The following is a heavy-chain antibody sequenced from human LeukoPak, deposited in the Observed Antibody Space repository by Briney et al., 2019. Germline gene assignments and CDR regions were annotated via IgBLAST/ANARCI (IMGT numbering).Heavy chain of an antibody. D-gene: IGHD3-10*01. J-gene: IGHJ4*02. CDR2: INRSGST. CDR1: GGSFSGYY. V-gene: IGHV4-34*01. CDR3: ARDHDGYYFDY. Sequence: SETLSLTCAVYGGSFSGYYWSWIRRPPGKGLEWIGEINRSGSTNYNPSLKSRVTISVDTSKNQFSLKLSSVTAADTAVYYCARDHDGYYFDYWGQGTLVTVSS.